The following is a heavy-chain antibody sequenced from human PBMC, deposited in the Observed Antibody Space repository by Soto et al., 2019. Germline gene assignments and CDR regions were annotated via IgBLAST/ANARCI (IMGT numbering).Heavy chain of an antibody. CDR3: ARDILWELLDPQDY. J-gene: IGHJ4*02. CDR1: GFTFSSYW. Sequence: EVQLVESGGGLVQPGGSLRLSCAASGFTFSSYWMSWVRQAPGKGLEWVANIKQDGSEKYYVDSVKGRFTISRDNAKNALYLQMNSLRAEDTDVYYCARDILWELLDPQDYGGQGTLITVSS. CDR2: IKQDGSEK. V-gene: IGHV3-7*01. D-gene: IGHD1-26*01.